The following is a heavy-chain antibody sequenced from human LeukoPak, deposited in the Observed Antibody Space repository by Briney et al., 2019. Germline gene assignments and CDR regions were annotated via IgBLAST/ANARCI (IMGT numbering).Heavy chain of an antibody. V-gene: IGHV4-30-4*01. CDR1: GGSISSGDYY. CDR3: ARDSVLQYPNYYYYGMDV. J-gene: IGHJ6*02. D-gene: IGHD4-11*01. CDR2: IYYSGST. Sequence: PSETLSLTCTVSGGSISSGDYYWSWIRQPPGKGLEWIGYIYYSGSTYYNPSLKSRVTISEDTSKNQFSLKLSSVTAADTAVYYCARDSVLQYPNYYYYGMDVWGQGTTVTVSS.